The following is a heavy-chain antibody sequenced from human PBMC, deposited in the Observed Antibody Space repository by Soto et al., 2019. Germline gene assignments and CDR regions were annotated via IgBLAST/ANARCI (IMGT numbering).Heavy chain of an antibody. J-gene: IGHJ5*02. CDR3: ARETGYTTTWTNWFDP. D-gene: IGHD6-13*01. V-gene: IGHV3-21*01. Sequence: GGSLRLSCAASGFTFSSYTMNWVRQAPGKGLEWVSSISSSGDYTYYADSMKGRVTISRDNAKNSLYLRVTSLRAEDTAFYYCARETGYTTTWTNWFDPWGQGTLVTVSS. CDR1: GFTFSSYT. CDR2: ISSSGDYT.